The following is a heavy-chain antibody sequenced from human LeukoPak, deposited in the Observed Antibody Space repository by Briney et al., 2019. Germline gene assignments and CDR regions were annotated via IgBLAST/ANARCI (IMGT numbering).Heavy chain of an antibody. CDR1: GYTFTSYG. CDR2: IIPIFGTA. V-gene: IGHV1-69*13. J-gene: IGHJ4*02. Sequence: SVKVSCKASGYTFTSYGISWVRQAPGQGLEWMGGIIPIFGTANYAQKFQGRVTITADESTSTAYMELSSLRSEDTAVYYCARGVRYSYAVRFWGQGTLVTVSS. D-gene: IGHD5-18*01. CDR3: ARGVRYSYAVRF.